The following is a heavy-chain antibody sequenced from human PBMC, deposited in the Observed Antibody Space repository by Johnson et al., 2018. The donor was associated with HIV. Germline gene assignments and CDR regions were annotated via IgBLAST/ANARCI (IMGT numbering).Heavy chain of an antibody. CDR3: ARKKSCSSTSCYWDDAFDI. J-gene: IGHJ3*02. Sequence: VQLVEYGGGLVQPGGSLRLSCAASGFSFSKYWMTWVRQAPGKGLEWVANIKQDGSEKYYVDSVKGRFTISRDNAKNSLYLQMNSLRAEDTAVYYCARKKSCSSTSCYWDDAFDIWGQGTMVPVSS. CDR1: GFSFSKYW. D-gene: IGHD2-2*01. V-gene: IGHV3-7*01. CDR2: IKQDGSEK.